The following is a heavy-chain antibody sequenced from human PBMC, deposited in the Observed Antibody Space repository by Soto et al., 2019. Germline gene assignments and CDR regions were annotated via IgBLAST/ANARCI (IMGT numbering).Heavy chain of an antibody. J-gene: IGHJ6*02. Sequence: GGSLRLSCAASGFTFSSYSMNWVRQAPGKGLEWVSSISSSSSYIYYADSVKGRFTISRDNAKNSLYLQMNSLRAEDTAVYYCAREYSEAGYYYGMDVWGQGTTVTVSS. CDR3: AREYSEAGYYYGMDV. V-gene: IGHV3-21*01. CDR1: GFTFSSYS. D-gene: IGHD4-4*01. CDR2: ISSSSSYI.